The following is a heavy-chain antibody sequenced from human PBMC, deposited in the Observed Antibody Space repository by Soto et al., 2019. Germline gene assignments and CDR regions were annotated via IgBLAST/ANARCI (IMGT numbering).Heavy chain of an antibody. CDR2: INHSGST. CDR1: GGSFSGYY. D-gene: IGHD3-3*01. CDR3: ARGRSITIFGVVIRRENWFDP. V-gene: IGHV4-34*01. Sequence: SETLSLTCAVYGGSFSGYYWSWIRQPPGKGLEWIGEINHSGSTNYNPSLKSRVTISVDTSKNQFSLKLSSVTAADTAVCYCARGRSITIFGVVIRRENWFDPWGQGTLVTVSS. J-gene: IGHJ5*02.